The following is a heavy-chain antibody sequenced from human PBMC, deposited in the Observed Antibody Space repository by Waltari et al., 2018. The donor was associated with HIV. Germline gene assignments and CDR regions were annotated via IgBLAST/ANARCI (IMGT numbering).Heavy chain of an antibody. CDR3: ARVAYSTSTNWFDP. V-gene: IGHV1-18*01. Sequence: QVQLVQSGAEVKTPGASVKVSCKASGYTFTSFGISWVRQAPGQGLEWMGWISAYNCNTDYAQKLQGRVTMTTDTSTSTAYMELRSLKSDDTAVYYCARVAYSTSTNWFDPWGQGTLVTVSS. J-gene: IGHJ5*02. CDR1: GYTFTSFG. CDR2: ISAYNCNT. D-gene: IGHD6-6*01.